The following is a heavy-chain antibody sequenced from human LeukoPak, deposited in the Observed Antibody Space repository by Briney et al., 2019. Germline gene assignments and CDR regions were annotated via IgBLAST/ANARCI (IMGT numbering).Heavy chain of an antibody. CDR1: GGSISSYY. CDR2: IYTSGST. Sequence: SETLSLTCTVSGGSISSYYWSWIRQPAGKGLEWIGRIYTSGSTNYNPSLKSRVTISVDKSKTQSSLKLSSVTAADTAVYYCARGISAGLWNGNNYFDYWGQGTLVTVSS. D-gene: IGHD1-1*01. CDR3: ARGISAGLWNGNNYFDY. V-gene: IGHV4-4*07. J-gene: IGHJ4*02.